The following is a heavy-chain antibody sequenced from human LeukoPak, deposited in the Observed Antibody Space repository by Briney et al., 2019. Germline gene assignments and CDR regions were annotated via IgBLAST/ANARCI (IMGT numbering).Heavy chain of an antibody. CDR2: IRSKANSYAT. J-gene: IGHJ4*02. Sequence: GGSLRLSCAASGFTFSGSAMHWVRQASGKGLEWVGRIRSKANSYATAYAASVKGRFTISRDDSKNTAYLQMNSPKAEDTAVYYCTRLQYGSGTDYWGQGTLVTVSS. V-gene: IGHV3-73*01. D-gene: IGHD3-10*01. CDR3: TRLQYGSGTDY. CDR1: GFTFSGSA.